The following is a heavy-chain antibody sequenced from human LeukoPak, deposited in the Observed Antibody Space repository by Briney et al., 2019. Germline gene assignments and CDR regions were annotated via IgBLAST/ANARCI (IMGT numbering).Heavy chain of an antibody. V-gene: IGHV3-20*04. J-gene: IGHJ6*03. D-gene: IGHD3-16*01. CDR3: ARAGGDFFYYYYMDV. CDR2: INWNGGST. Sequence: GGSLRLSCAASGFTFDDYGMSWVRQAPGKGLEWVSGINWNGGSTVYADSVKGRFTISRDNAKNSLYLQMNSLRAEDTAVYYCARAGGDFFYYYYMDVWGKGTTVTVSS. CDR1: GFTFDDYG.